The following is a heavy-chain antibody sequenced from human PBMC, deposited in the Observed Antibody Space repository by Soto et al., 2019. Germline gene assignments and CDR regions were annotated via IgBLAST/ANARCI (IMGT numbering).Heavy chain of an antibody. J-gene: IGHJ4*02. D-gene: IGHD3-10*01. CDR1: GFTFSSYA. CDR2: ISGSGGST. CDR3: AKGVLWFGELSYFDY. Sequence: EVQLLESGGGLVQPGGSLRLSCAASGFTFSSYAMSWVRQAPGKGLEWVSAISGSGGSTYYADSVKGRFTISRDNSKNPLYLQMNSLRAEDPAVYYCAKGVLWFGELSYFDYWGRGSLVPGSS. V-gene: IGHV3-23*01.